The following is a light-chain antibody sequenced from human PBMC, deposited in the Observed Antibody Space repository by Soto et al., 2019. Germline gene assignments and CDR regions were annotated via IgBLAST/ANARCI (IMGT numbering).Light chain of an antibody. CDR1: SSDVGGYNY. Sequence: QSVLTQPASVPGSPGQSITISCTGSSSDVGGYNYVSWYQQHPGKAPKLMIYDVTSRPSGVSYRFSGSKSGNTASLTISGLQAEDEADYYCSSYTTSSSYVFGTGTKVTVL. J-gene: IGLJ1*01. V-gene: IGLV2-14*01. CDR3: SSYTTSSSYV. CDR2: DVT.